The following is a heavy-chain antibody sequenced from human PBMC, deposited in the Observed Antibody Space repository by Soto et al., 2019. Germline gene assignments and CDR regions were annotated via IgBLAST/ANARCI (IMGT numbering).Heavy chain of an antibody. J-gene: IGHJ4*02. CDR1: GYNFISHS. V-gene: IGHV1-3*04. CDR2: VYTATGNT. CDR3: ARDFHWASDY. D-gene: IGHD7-27*01. Sequence: QVQLVQSEAEVKKPGASVKVSCKTSGYNFISHSMHWVRQAPGQSLEWMGWVYTATGNTKYSQNFQGRITITWDTSASTVYMDLSSLRSRDTAVYCCARDFHWASDYWGQGTLVTVFS.